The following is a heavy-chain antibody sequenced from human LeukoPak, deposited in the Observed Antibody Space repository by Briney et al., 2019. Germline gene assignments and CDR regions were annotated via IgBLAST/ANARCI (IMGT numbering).Heavy chain of an antibody. J-gene: IGHJ4*02. CDR3: ARDVRTAVTTGY. Sequence: GASVKVSCKASGYTVTSYGISWVRQAPGQGLEWMGWISAYNGNTNYAQKLQGRVTMHTDTSTSTAYMELTSLRSDDTAVYYCARDVRTAVTTGYWGQGTLVTVSS. CDR1: GYTVTSYG. D-gene: IGHD4-17*01. V-gene: IGHV1-18*01. CDR2: ISAYNGNT.